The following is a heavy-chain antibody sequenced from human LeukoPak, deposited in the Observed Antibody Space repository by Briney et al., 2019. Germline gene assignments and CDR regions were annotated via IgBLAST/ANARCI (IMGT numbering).Heavy chain of an antibody. CDR2: IKQDGSEK. Sequence: GGSLRLSCAASGFTFSSYWMSWVRQVPGKGLEWVANIKQDGSEKYYVDSVKGRFTISRDNAKNSLYLQMNSLRAEDTAVYYCARDDHDILTGYYVYWGQGTLVTVSS. CDR3: ARDDHDILTGYYVY. J-gene: IGHJ4*02. CDR1: GFTFSSYW. D-gene: IGHD3-9*01. V-gene: IGHV3-7*01.